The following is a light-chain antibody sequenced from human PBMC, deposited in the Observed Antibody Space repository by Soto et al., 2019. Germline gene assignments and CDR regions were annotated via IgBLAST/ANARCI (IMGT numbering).Light chain of an antibody. CDR1: QSVRGS. J-gene: IGKJ1*01. CDR2: DVS. CDR3: QQFYMGWT. Sequence: DIQMTQSPSTLSASVGDRVTITCRASQSVRGSLAWYQQQPGEAPKLLIYDVSNLESGVPSRFSAFGSGTEFTLSISILQPDDFGTYYCQQFYMGWTFGQGTRVDLK. V-gene: IGKV1-5*01.